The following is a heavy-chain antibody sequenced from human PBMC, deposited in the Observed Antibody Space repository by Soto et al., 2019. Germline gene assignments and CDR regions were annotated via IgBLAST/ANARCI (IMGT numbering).Heavy chain of an antibody. CDR2: IYATGTT. Sequence: SETLSLNCTISGASIRGFYCSWIRKSAGKGLEWIGRIYATGTTDYNPSLKSRVMMSVDTSKKQFSLKLRSVTAADTAVYYCVRDGTKTLRDWDEPWGQGISVTVS. CDR1: GASIRGFY. D-gene: IGHD1-1*01. J-gene: IGHJ5*02. CDR3: VRDGTKTLRDWDEP. V-gene: IGHV4-4*07.